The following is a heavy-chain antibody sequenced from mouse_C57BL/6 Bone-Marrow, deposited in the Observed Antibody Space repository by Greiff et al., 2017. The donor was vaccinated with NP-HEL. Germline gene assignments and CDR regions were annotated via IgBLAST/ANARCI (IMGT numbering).Heavy chain of an antibody. CDR3: TRILFRWGYYFDV. CDR1: GYTFTDNE. J-gene: IGHJ1*03. D-gene: IGHD3-1*01. CDR2: IDPETGGT. Sequence: QVQLQQSGAELVRPGASVTLSCKASGYTFTDNEMHWVKQTPVHGLEWIGAIDPETGGTAYNQKFKGKAILTADKSSSTAYMELRSLTSEDSAVYYCTRILFRWGYYFDVWGTGTTVTVSS. V-gene: IGHV1-15*01.